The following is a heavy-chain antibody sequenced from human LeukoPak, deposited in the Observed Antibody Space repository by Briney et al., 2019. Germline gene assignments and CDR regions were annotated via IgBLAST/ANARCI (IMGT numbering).Heavy chain of an antibody. J-gene: IGHJ6*02. Sequence: ASVKVSCKASGGTFSSYAISWVRQAPGQGLEWMGGIIPIFGTANYAQKFQGRVTITADESTSTAYMELSSLRSEDTAVYYCARNYDSSARSSYYYYGMDVWGQGTTVTVSS. CDR3: ARNYDSSARSSYYYYGMDV. CDR1: GGTFSSYA. CDR2: IIPIFGTA. V-gene: IGHV1-69*13. D-gene: IGHD3-22*01.